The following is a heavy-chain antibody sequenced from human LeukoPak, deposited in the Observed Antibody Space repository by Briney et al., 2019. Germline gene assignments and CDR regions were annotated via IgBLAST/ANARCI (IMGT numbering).Heavy chain of an antibody. CDR2: INPNSGGT. V-gene: IGHV1-2*02. J-gene: IGHJ4*02. CDR3: ARDPQRWLQYYFDY. Sequence: GASVKVSCKASGYTFTGYYMHWVRQAPGQGLEWMGWINPNSGGTNYAQKFQGRVTMTRDTSISTAYMELSRLRSDDTAVYYCARDPQRWLQYYFDYWGQGTLVTVSS. CDR1: GYTFTGYY. D-gene: IGHD5-24*01.